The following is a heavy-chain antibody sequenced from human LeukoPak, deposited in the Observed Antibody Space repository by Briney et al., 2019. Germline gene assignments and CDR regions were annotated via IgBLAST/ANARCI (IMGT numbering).Heavy chain of an antibody. D-gene: IGHD3-16*01. V-gene: IGHV3-21*01. CDR1: GFTFSSYS. CDR3: ARGGKLHPQSPY. Sequence: GSLRLSCAASGFTFSSYSMNWVRQAPGKGLEWVSSISSSSSYIYYADSVKGRFTISRDNGKNSLYLQMNSLGAEDTAVYYCARGGKLHPQSPYWGQGTLVTVSS. J-gene: IGHJ4*02. CDR2: ISSSSSYI.